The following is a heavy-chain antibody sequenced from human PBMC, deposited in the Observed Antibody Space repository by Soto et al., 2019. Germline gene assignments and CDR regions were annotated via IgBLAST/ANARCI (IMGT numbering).Heavy chain of an antibody. J-gene: IGHJ4*02. CDR3: ARDRRGGTRPHYYDSSGYYNPFDR. CDR2: VYSSGNT. CDR1: GGSISFYY. V-gene: IGHV4-4*07. Sequence: ASETLSLTCTVSGGSISFYYWSWIRQPAGKGLEWIGRVYSSGNTNYNPSLKSRLTMSVDTSNNQFSLKLRSVTAADTAMYYCARDRRGGTRPHYYDSSGYYNPFDRWGQGTLVTVSS. D-gene: IGHD3-22*01.